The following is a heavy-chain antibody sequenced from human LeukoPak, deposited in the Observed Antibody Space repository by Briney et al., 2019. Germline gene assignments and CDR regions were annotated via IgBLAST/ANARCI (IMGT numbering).Heavy chain of an antibody. CDR3: ATPLMSGYAKGAFDI. V-gene: IGHV3-66*01. CDR2: IYSGGST. D-gene: IGHD5-12*01. CDR1: GFTVSSNY. Sequence: GGSLRLSCAASGFTVSSNYMSWVRQAPGKGLEWVSVIYSGGSTYYADSVKGRFTISRDNSKNTLYLQMNSLRAEDTAVYYCATPLMSGYAKGAFDIWGQGTMVTVSS. J-gene: IGHJ3*02.